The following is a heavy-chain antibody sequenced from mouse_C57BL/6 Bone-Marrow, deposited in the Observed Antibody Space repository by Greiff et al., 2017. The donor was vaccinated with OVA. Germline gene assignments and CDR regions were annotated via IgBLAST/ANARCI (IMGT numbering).Heavy chain of an antibody. Sequence: VQLKESGAELVRPGASVKLSCTASGFNIKDDYMHWVKQRPEQGLEWIGWIDPETGDTEYASKFQGKATITADTSSNTAYLQLSSLTSEDTAVYYCTSYYYGSSYDYWGQGTTLTVSS. CDR1: GFNIKDDY. D-gene: IGHD1-1*01. V-gene: IGHV14-4*01. CDR2: IDPETGDT. CDR3: TSYYYGSSYDY. J-gene: IGHJ2*01.